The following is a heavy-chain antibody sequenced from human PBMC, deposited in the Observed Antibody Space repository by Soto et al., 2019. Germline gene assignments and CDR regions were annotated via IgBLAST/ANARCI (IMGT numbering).Heavy chain of an antibody. J-gene: IGHJ3*02. CDR3: ARYSVVVAAKRTPNGDAFDI. V-gene: IGHV4-31*03. D-gene: IGHD2-15*01. CDR2: IYYSGST. CDR1: GGSVKSSSYY. Sequence: SETLSLTCTVSGGSVKSSSYYWSWIRQHPGKGLEWIGYIYYSGSTYYNPSLKSRVTISVDTSKNQFSLKLSSVTAADTAVYYCARYSVVVAAKRTPNGDAFDIWGQGTMVTVSS.